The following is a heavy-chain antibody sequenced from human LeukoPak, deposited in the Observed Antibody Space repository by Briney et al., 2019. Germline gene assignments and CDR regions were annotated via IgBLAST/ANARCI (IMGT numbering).Heavy chain of an antibody. D-gene: IGHD3-10*01. CDR1: GGSISSNSYY. Sequence: SETLSLTCAVSGGSISSNSYYWSWIRQPPGKGLEWIGYIYYSGSTNYNPSLKSRVTISVDTSKNQFSLKLSSVTAADTAVYYCARLMGWFGELSRPYYMDVWGKGTTVTISS. J-gene: IGHJ6*03. V-gene: IGHV4-61*01. CDR2: IYYSGST. CDR3: ARLMGWFGELSRPYYMDV.